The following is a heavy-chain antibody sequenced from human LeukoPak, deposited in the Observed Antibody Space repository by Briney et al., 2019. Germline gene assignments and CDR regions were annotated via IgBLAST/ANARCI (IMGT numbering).Heavy chain of an antibody. CDR3: AKEGYSYGDY. Sequence: SETLSLTCTVSGGSITSDSYYWVWVRQPPGKGLEWTGSIKYGGTTFYSSSLQSRITLSMDASKNQFSLRLTSVTAADTAVYYCAKEGYSYGDYWGQGTLVTVSS. V-gene: IGHV4-39*02. CDR2: IKYGGTT. J-gene: IGHJ4*02. CDR1: GGSITSDSYY. D-gene: IGHD5-18*01.